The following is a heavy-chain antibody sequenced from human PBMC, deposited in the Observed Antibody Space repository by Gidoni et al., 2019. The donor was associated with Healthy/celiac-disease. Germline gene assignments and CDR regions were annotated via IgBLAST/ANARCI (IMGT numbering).Heavy chain of an antibody. V-gene: IGHV1-8*01. CDR2: MNPNSGNT. CDR1: GYTFTSYD. J-gene: IGHJ6*02. D-gene: IGHD2-15*01. Sequence: QVQLVQSGAEVKKPGASVKVSCKASGYTFTSYDINWVRQATGQGLEWMGWMNPNSGNTGYAQKFQGRVTMTRNTSISTAYMELSSLRSEDTAVYYCVSEAGYCSGGSCYFVGGYYYYYGMDVWGQGTTVTVSS. CDR3: VSEAGYCSGGSCYFVGGYYYYYGMDV.